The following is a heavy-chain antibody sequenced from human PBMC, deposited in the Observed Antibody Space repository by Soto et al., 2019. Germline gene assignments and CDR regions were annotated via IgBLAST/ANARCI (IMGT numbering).Heavy chain of an antibody. V-gene: IGHV4-34*01. J-gene: IGHJ4*02. Sequence: SSETPSPTCAVYGGAFRWYYLSWVRPPPGKGLEWIGEINHSGSTNYNPSLKSRVTISVDTSKSQFSLKLSSVTAADTAVYYCARQIRHYGDYADYWGQGTLVTVSS. CDR3: ARQIRHYGDYADY. D-gene: IGHD4-17*01. CDR2: INHSGST. CDR1: GGAFRWYY.